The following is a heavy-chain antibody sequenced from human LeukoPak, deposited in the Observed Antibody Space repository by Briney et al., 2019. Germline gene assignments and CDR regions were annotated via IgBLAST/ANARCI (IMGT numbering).Heavy chain of an antibody. Sequence: GRSLRLSCAASGFTFSSYAMHWVRQAPGKGLEWVAVISYDGSNKYYADSVKGRFTISRDNSKNTLYLQMNSLRAEDTAVYYCARSHYYDSSGYSYWGQGTLVTVSS. V-gene: IGHV3-30*04. CDR1: GFTFSSYA. J-gene: IGHJ4*02. D-gene: IGHD3-22*01. CDR3: ARSHYYDSSGYSY. CDR2: ISYDGSNK.